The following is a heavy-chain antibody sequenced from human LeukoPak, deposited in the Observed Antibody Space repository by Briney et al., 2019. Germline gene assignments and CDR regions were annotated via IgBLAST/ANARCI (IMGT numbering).Heavy chain of an antibody. Sequence: SETLSLTCTVSGGSISSSSYYWSWIRQPPGKGLEWIGEINHSGSTNYNPSLKSRVTISVDTSKNQFSLKLSSVTAADTAVYYCAREFPRRGFDPWGQGTLVTVSS. CDR2: INHSGST. CDR3: AREFPRRGFDP. J-gene: IGHJ5*02. V-gene: IGHV4-39*07. CDR1: GGSISSSSYY.